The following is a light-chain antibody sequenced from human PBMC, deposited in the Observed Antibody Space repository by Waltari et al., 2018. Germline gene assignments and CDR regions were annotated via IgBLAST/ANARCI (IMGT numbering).Light chain of an antibody. CDR2: PKH. V-gene: IGLV1-40*01. J-gene: IGLJ3*02. CDR3: QSYDNSLSGSA. CDR1: SSNIGAGYG. Sequence: QSVLTQPPSVSGAPGQRVTISCTGSSSNIGAGYGVHWYQHLPGTAPKLLIYPKHNGAAGVPDRCPGSKSGTSASLAIARLQSEDEAHYYCQSYDNSLSGSAFGGGTKVTVL.